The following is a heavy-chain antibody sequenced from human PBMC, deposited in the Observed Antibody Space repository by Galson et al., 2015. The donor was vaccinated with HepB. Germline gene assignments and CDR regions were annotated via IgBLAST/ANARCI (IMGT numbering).Heavy chain of an antibody. J-gene: IGHJ4*02. CDR1: GFTFRSSG. CDR3: ARVGYDGSSYYYQDQCYFDY. V-gene: IGHV3-48*01. D-gene: IGHD3-22*01. CDR2: ISSTSRTK. Sequence: SLRLSGAASGFTFRSSGMNWVRQAPGTGLEWLSYISSTSRTKYYAESVKGRFTISRDNAKNSLYLQMISLRVEDTAFYYCARVGYDGSSYYYQDQCYFDYWGQGALVTVSS.